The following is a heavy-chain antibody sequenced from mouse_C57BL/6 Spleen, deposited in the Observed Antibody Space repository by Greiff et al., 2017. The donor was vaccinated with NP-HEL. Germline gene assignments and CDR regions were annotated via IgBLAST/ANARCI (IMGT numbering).Heavy chain of an antibody. CDR1: GYSITSGYY. V-gene: IGHV3-6*01. CDR2: ISYDGSN. CDR3: ARENYYDYDGSVAY. Sequence: DVQLQESGPGLVKPSQSLSLTCSVTGYSITSGYYWNWIRQFPGNKLEWMGYISYDGSNNYNPSPKNRISITRDTSKNQFFLKLNSVTTEDTATYYCARENYYDYDGSVAYWGQGTLVTVSA. D-gene: IGHD2-4*01. J-gene: IGHJ3*01.